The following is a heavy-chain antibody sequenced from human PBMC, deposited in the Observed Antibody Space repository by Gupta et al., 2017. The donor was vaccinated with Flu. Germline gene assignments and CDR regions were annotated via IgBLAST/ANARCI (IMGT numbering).Heavy chain of an antibody. CDR1: GFTFSSYA. J-gene: IGHJ6*02. CDR3: AKASAYSPKGYYYYYGMDV. Sequence: EVQLLESGGGLVQPGGSLRLSCAASGFTFSSYAMSWVRQAPGKGLEWVSAISGSGGSTYYADSVKGRFTISRDNSKNTLYLQMNSLRAEDTAVYYCAKASAYSPKGYYYYYGMDVWGQGTTVTVSS. D-gene: IGHD4-11*01. V-gene: IGHV3-23*01. CDR2: ISGSGGST.